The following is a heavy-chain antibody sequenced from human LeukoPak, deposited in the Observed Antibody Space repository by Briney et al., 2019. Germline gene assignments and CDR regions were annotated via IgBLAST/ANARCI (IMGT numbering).Heavy chain of an antibody. CDR1: GFTFSSYA. CDR3: ARAKDIAVAGNYFDY. J-gene: IGHJ4*02. Sequence: GGSLRLSCAASGFTFSSYAMHWVRQAPGKGLEWVAVISYDGSNKYYADSVKGRFTISRDNSKNTLYLQMNSLRAEDTAVYYCARAKDIAVAGNYFDYWGQGTLVTASS. D-gene: IGHD6-19*01. CDR2: ISYDGSNK. V-gene: IGHV3-30-3*01.